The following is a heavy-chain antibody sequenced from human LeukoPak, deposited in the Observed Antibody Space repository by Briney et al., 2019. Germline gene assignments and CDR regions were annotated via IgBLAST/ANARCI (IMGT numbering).Heavy chain of an antibody. D-gene: IGHD6-19*01. CDR3: ARRRAVAGVNWFDP. V-gene: IGHV1-18*01. Sequence: ASVKVSCKASGYTFISYGISWVRQAPGRGLEWMGWISSHNGYTKYAQKFQGRVTMTTDTSMSTAYMELGSLRSDDTAVYYCARRRAVAGVNWFDPWGQGTLVTVSS. CDR2: ISSHNGYT. CDR1: GYTFISYG. J-gene: IGHJ5*02.